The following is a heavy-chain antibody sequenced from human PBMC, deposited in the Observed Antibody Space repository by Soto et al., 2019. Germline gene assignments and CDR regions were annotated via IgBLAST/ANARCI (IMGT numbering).Heavy chain of an antibody. J-gene: IGHJ4*02. CDR1: GFTFSSYG. D-gene: IGHD4-17*01. V-gene: IGHV3-33*01. CDR3: ARRDYGGDLIDY. CDR2: IWYDGSNK. Sequence: GGSLRLSCAASGFTFSSYGMHWVRQAPGKGLEWVAVIWYDGSNKYYADSVKGRFTISRDNSKNTLYLQMNSLRAEDTAVYYCARRDYGGDLIDYWGQGTLVTVSS.